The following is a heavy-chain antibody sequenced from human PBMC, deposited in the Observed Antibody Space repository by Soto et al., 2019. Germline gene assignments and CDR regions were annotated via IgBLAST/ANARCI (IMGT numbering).Heavy chain of an antibody. Sequence: PGGSLRLSCTASGFTFSSYAMSWVRQAPGKGLEWVSGISGSGGSTYYADSVKGRFTISRDKSKNTLYLQMNSLRAEDTAVYYCAKDHSTIFPNWFDPWGQGTLVTVSS. J-gene: IGHJ5*02. V-gene: IGHV3-23*01. CDR3: AKDHSTIFPNWFDP. D-gene: IGHD3-3*01. CDR2: ISGSGGST. CDR1: GFTFSSYA.